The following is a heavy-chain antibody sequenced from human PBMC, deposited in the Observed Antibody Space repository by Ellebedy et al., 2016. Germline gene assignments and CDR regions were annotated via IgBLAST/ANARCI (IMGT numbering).Heavy chain of an antibody. CDR2: INHSGNT. D-gene: IGHD6-6*01. Sequence: GSLRLSCAVYGGSFSGYYWSWIRQPPGKGLEWIGEINHSGNTNYNPSLKSRVTISVDTSKNHFSLEVTSVTAADTAVYYCARKPGLWRSIAARGFDYWGQGTLVTVSS. V-gene: IGHV4-34*01. CDR1: GGSFSGYY. CDR3: ARKPGLWRSIAARGFDY. J-gene: IGHJ4*02.